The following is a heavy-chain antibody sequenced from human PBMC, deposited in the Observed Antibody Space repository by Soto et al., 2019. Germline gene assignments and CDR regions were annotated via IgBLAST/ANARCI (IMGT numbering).Heavy chain of an antibody. Sequence: QVQLQESGPGLVKPSETLSLTCTVSGGSISSYYWSWIRQPPGKGLEWIGYIYYSGSTNYTPSLTSPVTISVDTSKTPFSLTLSSVTAADTAVYYCARFNSYFDLWGRGTLVTVSS. J-gene: IGHJ2*01. CDR1: GGSISSYY. CDR3: ARFNSYFDL. CDR2: IYYSGST. V-gene: IGHV4-59*08.